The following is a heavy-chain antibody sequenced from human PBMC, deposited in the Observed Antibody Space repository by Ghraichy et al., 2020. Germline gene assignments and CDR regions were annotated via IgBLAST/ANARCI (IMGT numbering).Heavy chain of an antibody. Sequence: LSLTCAASGFTFSSYAMHWVRQAPGKGLEWVAVISYDGSNKYYADSVKGRFTISRDNSKNTLYLQMNSLRAEDTAVYYCARESHDIVVVVAATEAFDYWGQGTLVTVSS. CDR2: ISYDGSNK. J-gene: IGHJ4*02. V-gene: IGHV3-30-3*01. D-gene: IGHD2-15*01. CDR3: ARESHDIVVVVAATEAFDY. CDR1: GFTFSSYA.